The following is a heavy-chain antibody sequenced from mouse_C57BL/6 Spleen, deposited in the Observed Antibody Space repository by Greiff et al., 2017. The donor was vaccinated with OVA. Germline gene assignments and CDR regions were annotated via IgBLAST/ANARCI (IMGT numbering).Heavy chain of an antibody. CDR1: GYTFTSYW. CDR2: IYPSDSET. J-gene: IGHJ3*01. D-gene: IGHD4-1*02. Sequence: QVQLQQPGAELVRPGSSVKLSCKASGYTFTSYWMDWVKQRPGQGLEWIRNIYPSDSETHYNQKFKDKATLTVDKSSSTAYMQLSSLTSEDSAVYYCAQLGRFAYWGQGTLVTVSA. CDR3: AQLGRFAY. V-gene: IGHV1-61*01.